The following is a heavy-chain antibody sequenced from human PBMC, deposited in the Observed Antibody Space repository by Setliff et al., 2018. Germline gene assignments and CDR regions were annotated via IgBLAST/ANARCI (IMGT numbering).Heavy chain of an antibody. CDR2: IYYSGST. Sequence: PSETLSLTCTVSGGSISSYYWSWIRQPPGKGLEWIGYIYYSGSTNYNPSLKSRVTISVDTSKNQFSLKLSSVTAADTAVYYCARDPHTPTVTTRGDYWGQGTLVTVSS. J-gene: IGHJ4*02. V-gene: IGHV4-59*01. CDR1: GGSISSYY. D-gene: IGHD4-17*01. CDR3: ARDPHTPTVTTRGDY.